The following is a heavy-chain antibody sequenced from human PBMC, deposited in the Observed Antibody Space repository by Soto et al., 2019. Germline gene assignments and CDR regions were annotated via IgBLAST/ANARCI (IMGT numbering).Heavy chain of an antibody. CDR3: AREGCSGGSCYAEKYFDL. J-gene: IGHJ2*01. CDR1: GGTFSSYT. D-gene: IGHD2-15*01. Sequence: QVQLVQSGAEVKKPGSSVKVSCKASGGTFSSYTISWVRQAPGQGLEWMGRIIPILGIANYAQKFQVRVTITADKSTSTAYMELSSLRSEDTAVYYCAREGCSGGSCYAEKYFDLRGRGTLVTVSS. V-gene: IGHV1-69*08. CDR2: IIPILGIA.